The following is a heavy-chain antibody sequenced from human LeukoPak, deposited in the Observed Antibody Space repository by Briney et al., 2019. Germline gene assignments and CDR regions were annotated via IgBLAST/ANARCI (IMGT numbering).Heavy chain of an antibody. J-gene: IGHJ4*02. V-gene: IGHV3-7*01. CDR2: IKQDGSEK. Sequence: GGSLRLSCAASGFTFSSYWMSWVRQAPGKGLEWVANIKQDGSEKYYVDSVKGRFTISRDNAKNSLYLQMNSLRDEDTAACYCARDTLWGFQYYFDYWGQGTLVTVSS. CDR3: ARDTLWGFQYYFDY. CDR1: GFTFSSYW. D-gene: IGHD7-27*01.